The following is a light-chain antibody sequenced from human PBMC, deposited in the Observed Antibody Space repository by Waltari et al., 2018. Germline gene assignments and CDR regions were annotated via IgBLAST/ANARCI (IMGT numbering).Light chain of an antibody. CDR3: QNHERLPAT. CDR2: AAS. Sequence: LTQSPGTLSLSPGERATLSCRASQNIGTYLVWYQQKPGQAPRLLMYAASRRATDIPDRFSGSGSGTDFSLTISRLEPEDFAVYYCQNHERLPATFGQGTKVEIK. V-gene: IGKV3-20*01. J-gene: IGKJ1*01. CDR1: QNIGTY.